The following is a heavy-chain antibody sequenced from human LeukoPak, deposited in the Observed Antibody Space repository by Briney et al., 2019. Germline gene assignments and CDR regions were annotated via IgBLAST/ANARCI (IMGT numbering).Heavy chain of an antibody. D-gene: IGHD3-22*01. CDR1: GGSISSYY. V-gene: IGHV4-59*08. J-gene: IGHJ4*02. CDR2: IYYSGST. Sequence: SETLSLTCTVSGGSISSYYWSWIRQPPGKGLEWIGYIYYSGSTNYNPSLKSRVTISVDTSKNQFSLKLSSVTAADTAVYYCARHGGYYYDSSGYLFYYWGQGTLVTVSS. CDR3: ARHGGYYYDSSGYLFYY.